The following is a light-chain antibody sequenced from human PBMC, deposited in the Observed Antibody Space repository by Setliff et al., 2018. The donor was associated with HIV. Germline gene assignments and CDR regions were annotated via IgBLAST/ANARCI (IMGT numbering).Light chain of an antibody. CDR1: SSDVGGYNY. CDR2: DVT. J-gene: IGLJ1*01. Sequence: QSALTQPRPVSGSPGQSVTISCTGTSSDVGGYNYVSWYQQHPGKAPKLMIYDVTKRPSGVPDRFSGSKSGNTASLTISGLRAEDEADYYCCSYAGSPLYVFGTGTKVTVL. V-gene: IGLV2-11*01. CDR3: CSYAGSPLYV.